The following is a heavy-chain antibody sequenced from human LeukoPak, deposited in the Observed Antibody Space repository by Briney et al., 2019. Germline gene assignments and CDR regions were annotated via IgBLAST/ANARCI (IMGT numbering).Heavy chain of an antibody. Sequence: SETLSLTCTVSGGSISSYYWSWIRQPPGKGLEWIGYIYYSGSTNHNPSLKSRVTISVDTSKNQFSLKLNSVTAADTAVYYCARGGYYGSGNDFRFDPWGQGTLVTVSS. CDR2: IYYSGST. D-gene: IGHD3-10*01. CDR3: ARGGYYGSGNDFRFDP. J-gene: IGHJ5*02. V-gene: IGHV4-59*01. CDR1: GGSISSYY.